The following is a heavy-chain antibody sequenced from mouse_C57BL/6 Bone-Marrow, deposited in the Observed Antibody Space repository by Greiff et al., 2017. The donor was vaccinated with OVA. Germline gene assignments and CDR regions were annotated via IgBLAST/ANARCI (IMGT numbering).Heavy chain of an antibody. V-gene: IGHV1-69*01. Sequence: VQLQQSGAELVMPGASVKLSCKASGYTFTSYWMHWVKQRPGQGLEWIGEIDPSDSYTNYNQKFKGKSTLTVDKSSSTAYMQLSSLTSEDSAVYYCARRTTTVGQGMDYWGQGTSVTVSS. CDR1: GYTFTSYW. CDR3: ARRTTTVGQGMDY. D-gene: IGHD1-1*01. CDR2: IDPSDSYT. J-gene: IGHJ4*01.